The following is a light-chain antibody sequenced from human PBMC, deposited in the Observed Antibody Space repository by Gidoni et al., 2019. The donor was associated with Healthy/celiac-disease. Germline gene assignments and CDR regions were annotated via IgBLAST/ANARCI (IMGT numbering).Light chain of an antibody. V-gene: IGLV3-25*03. CDR2: KDS. Sequence: SYELTQPPSVSVSPGQTARITCSGDALPKQYAYWYQQKPGQAPVLVIDKDSERPSGIPERFSGSSSGTTVTLTISGVQAEDEADYYCQSADSSGTLFGGGTKLTVL. CDR3: QSADSSGTL. CDR1: ALPKQY. J-gene: IGLJ2*01.